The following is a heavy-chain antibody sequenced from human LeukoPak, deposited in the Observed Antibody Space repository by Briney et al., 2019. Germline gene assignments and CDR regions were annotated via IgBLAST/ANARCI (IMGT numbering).Heavy chain of an antibody. V-gene: IGHV4-61*02. CDR1: GGSISSGSYY. D-gene: IGHD5-18*01. CDR2: IYTSGST. CDR3: ARGTVDTAMVTFDY. J-gene: IGHJ4*02. Sequence: PSQTLSLTCTVSGGSISSGSYYWSWIRQPAGKGLEWIGRIYTSGSTNYNPSLKSRATISVDTSKNQFSLKLSSVTAADTAVYYCARGTVDTAMVTFDYWGQGTLVTVSS.